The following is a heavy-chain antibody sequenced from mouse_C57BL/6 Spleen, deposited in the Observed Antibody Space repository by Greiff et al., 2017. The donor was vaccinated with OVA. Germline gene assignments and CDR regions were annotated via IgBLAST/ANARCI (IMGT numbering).Heavy chain of an antibody. Sequence: EVKLMESGGDLVKPGGSLKLSCAASGFTFSSYGMSWVRQTPDKRLEWVATISSGGSYTYYPDSVKGRFTISRDNAKNTLYLQMSSLKSEDTAMYYCARQNWEREYFDVWGTGTTVTVSS. CDR2: ISSGGSYT. V-gene: IGHV5-6*01. CDR3: ARQNWEREYFDV. J-gene: IGHJ1*03. CDR1: GFTFSSYG. D-gene: IGHD4-1*01.